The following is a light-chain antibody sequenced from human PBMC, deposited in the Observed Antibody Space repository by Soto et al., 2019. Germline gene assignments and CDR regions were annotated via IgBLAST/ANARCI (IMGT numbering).Light chain of an antibody. V-gene: IGLV1-40*01. J-gene: IGLJ3*02. CDR3: QSYDSSLSGWV. CDR1: SSNIGAGYV. Sequence: QSVLTQPPSVSGAPGQRVTISGTGSSSNIGAGYVVHWYQQLPGTAPKLLIYGNSNRPSGVPDRFSGSKSGTSASLAITGLQAEDEADYYCQSYDSSLSGWVFGGGTKLTVL. CDR2: GNS.